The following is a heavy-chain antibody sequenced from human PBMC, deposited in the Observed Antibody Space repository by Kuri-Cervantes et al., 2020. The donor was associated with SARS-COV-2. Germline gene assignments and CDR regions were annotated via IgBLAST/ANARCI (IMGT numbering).Heavy chain of an antibody. D-gene: IGHD3-10*01. CDR1: GYTFTDYY. CDR2: INPNSGGT. CDR3: ARASVRGIIITYHSYGMDV. V-gene: IGHV1-2*04. Sequence: ASVKVSCKASGYTFTDYYINWVRLAPGQGLEWMGWINPNSGGTNYAQKFQGWVTMTRDTSISTAYMELSRLRSDDTAVYYCARASVRGIIITYHSYGMDVWGQGTTVTVSS. J-gene: IGHJ6*02.